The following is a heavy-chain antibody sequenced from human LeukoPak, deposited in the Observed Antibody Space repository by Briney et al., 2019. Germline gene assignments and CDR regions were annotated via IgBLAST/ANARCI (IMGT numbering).Heavy chain of an antibody. CDR1: GFTFSSYA. J-gene: IGHJ4*02. V-gene: IGHV3-23*01. CDR3: AKDGPYYDILTGYSHLSYFDY. CDR2: ISGSGGST. Sequence: PGGSLRLSCAASGFTFSSYAMSWVRQAPGKGLEWVSAISGSGGSTYSADSVKGRFTISRDNSKNTLYLQMNSLRAEDTAVYYCAKDGPYYDILTGYSHLSYFDYWGQGTLVTVSS. D-gene: IGHD3-9*01.